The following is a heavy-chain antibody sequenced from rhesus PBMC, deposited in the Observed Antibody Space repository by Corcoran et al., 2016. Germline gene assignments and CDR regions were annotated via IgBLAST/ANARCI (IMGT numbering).Heavy chain of an antibody. CDR3: ARKKYGDS. CDR2: MNGNSGSN. CDR1: GGSFSSYC. J-gene: IGHJ6*01. V-gene: IGHV4-80*01. D-gene: IGHD2-15*01. Sequence: QVQLQESGPGLVKPSETLSLTCAVPGGSFSSYCWSWIRQPPGKGLEWIGEMNGNSGSNNYNPSLKSRVTISKDASKNQFSLKLSSVTAADTAVYYCARKKYGDSWGQGVVVTVSS.